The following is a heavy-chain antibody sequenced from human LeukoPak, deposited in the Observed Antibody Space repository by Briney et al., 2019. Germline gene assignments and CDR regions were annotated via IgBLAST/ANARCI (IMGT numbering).Heavy chain of an antibody. Sequence: ASVKVSCKTSGYTFTSYDINWVRQATGQGLEWMGWMNPRSGNTGYAQKFQGRVTMTRDMSTSTVYMELSSLRSEDTAVYYCARDNSVGDVAWWFDPWGQGTLVTVSS. CDR3: ARDNSVGDVAWWFDP. D-gene: IGHD1-26*01. J-gene: IGHJ5*02. V-gene: IGHV1-8*01. CDR1: GYTFTSYD. CDR2: MNPRSGNT.